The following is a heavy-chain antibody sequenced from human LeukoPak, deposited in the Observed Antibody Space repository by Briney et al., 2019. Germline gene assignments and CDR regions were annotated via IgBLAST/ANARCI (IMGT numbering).Heavy chain of an antibody. D-gene: IGHD2-15*01. V-gene: IGHV3-11*04. CDR3: ARDDPSAATTFDI. Sequence: GGSLRLSCAASGFTFSDYYMNWIRQAPGKGLEWVSYISSSGSTIYYADSVKSRFTISRDNAKNSLYLQMNSLRAEDTAVYFCARDDPSAATTFDIWGQGTMVTVSS. CDR2: ISSSGSTI. J-gene: IGHJ3*02. CDR1: GFTFSDYY.